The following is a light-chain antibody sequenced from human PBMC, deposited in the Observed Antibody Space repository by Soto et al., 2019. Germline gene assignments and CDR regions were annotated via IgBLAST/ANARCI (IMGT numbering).Light chain of an antibody. J-gene: IGKJ2*01. Sequence: DIQMTQSPSSLSASVGDRVTVTGRASQSISSFLNWYQKKPGKPPKVLIYAASSLQSGGPSRLSGSGSGTDFTLTISSLQPDDFASYYCQRSYSTPYTVGQGPKMEI. CDR3: QRSYSTPYT. V-gene: IGKV1-39*01. CDR1: QSISSF. CDR2: AAS.